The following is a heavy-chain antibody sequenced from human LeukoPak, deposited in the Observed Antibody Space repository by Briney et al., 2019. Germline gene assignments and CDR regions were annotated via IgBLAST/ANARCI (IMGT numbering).Heavy chain of an antibody. Sequence: GGSLRLSCAASGFPFSSYAMNWVRQAPGKGLEWVSSISRTSGNIYYADSVKGRFTISRDNAKNSLYLQMNSLRAEDTAVYYCATEFLGAVAETGDYWGQGTLVTVSS. D-gene: IGHD6-19*01. J-gene: IGHJ4*02. CDR2: ISRTSGNI. CDR3: ATEFLGAVAETGDY. CDR1: GFPFSSYA. V-gene: IGHV3-21*01.